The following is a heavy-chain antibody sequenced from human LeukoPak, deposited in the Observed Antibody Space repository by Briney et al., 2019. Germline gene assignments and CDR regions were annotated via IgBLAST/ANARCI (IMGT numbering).Heavy chain of an antibody. V-gene: IGHV3-74*03. CDR3: AREVGGYSYGVDY. CDR2: IKSDGSGA. CDR1: GFTFSSSW. J-gene: IGHJ4*02. D-gene: IGHD5-18*01. Sequence: GGSLRLSCAASGFTFSSSWMHWDRQAPGKGLVWVSRIKSDGSGATYADSVKGRFTISRDNAKNSLYLQMNSLRAEDTAVYYCAREVGGYSYGVDYWGQGTLVTVSS.